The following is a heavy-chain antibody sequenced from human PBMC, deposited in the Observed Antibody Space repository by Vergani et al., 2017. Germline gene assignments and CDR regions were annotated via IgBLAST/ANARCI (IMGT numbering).Heavy chain of an antibody. CDR1: GFTFDDYA. V-gene: IGHV3-9*01. Sequence: EVQLVESGGGLVQPGRSLRLSCAASGFTFDDYAMHWVRQAPGKGLEWVSGISWNSGSIGYADSVKGRFTISRDNAKNSLYLQMNSLRAEDTALYYCARRYSYALDRYYYYYMDVWGKGTTVTVSS. D-gene: IGHD5-18*01. J-gene: IGHJ6*03. CDR2: ISWNSGSI. CDR3: ARRYSYALDRYYYYYMDV.